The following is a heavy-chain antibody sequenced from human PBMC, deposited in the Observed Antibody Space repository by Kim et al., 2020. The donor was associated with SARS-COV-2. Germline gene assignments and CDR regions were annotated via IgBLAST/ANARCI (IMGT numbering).Heavy chain of an antibody. CDR2: ISYDGSNK. CDR1: GFTFSSYA. D-gene: IGHD6-13*01. V-gene: IGHV3-30-3*01. J-gene: IGHJ4*02. Sequence: GGSLRLSCAASGFTFSSYAMHWVRQAPGKGLEWVAVISYDGSNKYYADSVKGRFTISRDNSKNTLYLQMNSLRAEDTAVYYCARDPYSSSWSPFFDYWGQGTLVTVSS. CDR3: ARDPYSSSWSPFFDY.